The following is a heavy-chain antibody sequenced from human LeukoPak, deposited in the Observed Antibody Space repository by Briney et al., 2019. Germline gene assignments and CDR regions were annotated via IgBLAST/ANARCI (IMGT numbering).Heavy chain of an antibody. J-gene: IGHJ4*02. CDR3: ARKGNYGSGSYYRRDNVVDY. CDR2: MNPNSGNT. CDR1: GGTFSSYA. V-gene: IGHV1-8*02. D-gene: IGHD3-10*01. Sequence: ASVKVSCKASGGTFSSYAISWVRQATGQGLEWKGWMNPNSGNTGYAQKFQGRVTMTRNTSISTAYMELSSLRSEDTAVYYCARKGNYGSGSYYRRDNVVDYSGQGTLVTVSS.